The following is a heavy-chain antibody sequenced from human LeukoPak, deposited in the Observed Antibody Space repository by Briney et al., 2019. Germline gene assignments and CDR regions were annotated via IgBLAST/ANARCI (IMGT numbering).Heavy chain of an antibody. CDR2: INPNSGNT. V-gene: IGHV1-8*03. CDR1: GYTFTGYY. Sequence: ASVKVSCKASGYTFTGYYMHWVRQAPGQGLEWMGWINPNSGNTGYAQKFQGRVTITRNTSISTAYMELSSLRSEDTAVYYCARATSGSDYWGQGTLVTVSS. D-gene: IGHD3-10*01. CDR3: ARATSGSDY. J-gene: IGHJ4*02.